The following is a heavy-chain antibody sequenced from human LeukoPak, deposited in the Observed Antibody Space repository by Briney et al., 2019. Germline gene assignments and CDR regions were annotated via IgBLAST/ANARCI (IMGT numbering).Heavy chain of an antibody. CDR2: INPNSGGT. Sequence: ASVKVSCKASGYTFTGYYMHWVRQAPGQGLEWMGWINPNSGGTNYAQKFQGRVTMTRDTSISTAYMELSRLRSDDTAVYYCARGRFLEWLFPYDAFDIWGQGTMVTVSS. CDR1: GYTFTGYY. V-gene: IGHV1-2*02. J-gene: IGHJ3*02. CDR3: ARGRFLEWLFPYDAFDI. D-gene: IGHD3-3*01.